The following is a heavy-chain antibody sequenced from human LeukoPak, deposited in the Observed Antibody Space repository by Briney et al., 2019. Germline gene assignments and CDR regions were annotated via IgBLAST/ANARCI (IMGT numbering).Heavy chain of an antibody. D-gene: IGHD6-13*01. CDR1: GGSFSGYY. V-gene: IGHV4-34*01. J-gene: IGHJ1*01. CDR2: INRSGST. Sequence: SETLSLTCAVYGGSFSGYYWSWIRQPPGKGLEWIGEINRSGSTNYNPSLKSRVTISVDTSKNQFSLKLSSVTAADTAVYYCARGRSYSSSWYPYQHWGQGTLVTVSS. CDR3: ARGRSYSSSWYPYQH.